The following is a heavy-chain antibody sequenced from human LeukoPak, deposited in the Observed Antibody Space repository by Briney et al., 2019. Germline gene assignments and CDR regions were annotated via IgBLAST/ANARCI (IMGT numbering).Heavy chain of an antibody. CDR1: GFVFSNYW. V-gene: IGHV3-7*03. D-gene: IGHD4-17*01. CDR2: INDGGSGK. CDR3: ARAVTSTEGY. Sequence: GSLRLSCAASGFVFSNYWMTWVRQAPGNGLEWVASINDGGSGKYYVDSVKGRFTISRDNAQKSLYLEMHSLRAEDMAVYYCARAVTSTEGYWGQGTLVTVSS. J-gene: IGHJ4*02.